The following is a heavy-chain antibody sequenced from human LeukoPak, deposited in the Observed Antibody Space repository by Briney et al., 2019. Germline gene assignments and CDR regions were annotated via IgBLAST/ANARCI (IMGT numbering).Heavy chain of an antibody. J-gene: IGHJ4*02. CDR3: ARDFTYGDYYFDY. Sequence: SETLSLTCAVSGGSISSGGYSWSWIRQPPGKGLEWIGYIYHSGSTYYNPSLKSRVTISVDRSKNQFSLKLSSVTAADTAVYYCARDFTYGDYYFDYWGQGTLVTVSS. CDR1: GGSISSGGYS. V-gene: IGHV4-30-2*01. D-gene: IGHD4-17*01. CDR2: IYHSGST.